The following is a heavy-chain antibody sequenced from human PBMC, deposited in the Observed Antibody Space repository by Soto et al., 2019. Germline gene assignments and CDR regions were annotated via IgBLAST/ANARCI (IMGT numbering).Heavy chain of an antibody. D-gene: IGHD3-10*01. V-gene: IGHV1-69*13. CDR3: ARDPFYGSGSLRGFYYGMDV. CDR1: GGTFSSYA. Sequence: SVKVSCKASGGTFSSYAISWVRQAPGQGLEWMGGIIPIFGTANYAQKFQGRVTITADESTSTAYMELSSLRSEDTAVYYCARDPFYGSGSLRGFYYGMDVWGQGTTVTVSS. J-gene: IGHJ6*02. CDR2: IIPIFGTA.